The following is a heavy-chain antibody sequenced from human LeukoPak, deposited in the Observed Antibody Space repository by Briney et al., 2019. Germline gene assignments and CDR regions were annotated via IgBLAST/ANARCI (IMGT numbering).Heavy chain of an antibody. V-gene: IGHV3-21*01. J-gene: IGHJ6*03. Sequence: GGSLRLSCAASGFTFSSYWMSWVRQAPGKGLEWISSISMSNFYIYYADSVKGRFTISRDNAKNSLYLQMNSLRAEDTAVYYCARDPSPRTSYYYYYMDVWGKGTTVTVSS. CDR3: ARDPSPRTSYYYYYMDV. CDR1: GFTFSSYW. CDR2: ISMSNFYI. D-gene: IGHD2-2*01.